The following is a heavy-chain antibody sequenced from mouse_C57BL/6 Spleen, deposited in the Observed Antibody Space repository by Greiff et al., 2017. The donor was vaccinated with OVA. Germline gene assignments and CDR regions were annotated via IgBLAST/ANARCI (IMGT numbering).Heavy chain of an antibody. CDR1: GYTFTSYW. Sequence: QVQLKESGAELAKPGASVKLSCKASGYTFTSYWMHWVKQRPGQGLEWIGYINPSSGYTKYNQKFKGKATLTADKSSSTAYMQLSSLTYEDSAVYYCASNYVGFAYWGQGTLVTVSA. V-gene: IGHV1-7*01. J-gene: IGHJ3*01. CDR3: ASNYVGFAY. CDR2: INPSSGYT. D-gene: IGHD2-1*01.